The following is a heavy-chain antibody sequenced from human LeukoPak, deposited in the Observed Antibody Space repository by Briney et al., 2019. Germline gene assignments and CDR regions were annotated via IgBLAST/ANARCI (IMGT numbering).Heavy chain of an antibody. CDR3: ARSILVVPVASHLNYGVDV. Sequence: ASVKVSCKASGYTLAKYAIHWVRQAPGQRLEWMGWINAGNGNTRYSQKFQGGVTITRDTSASTAYMELSSLRSEDTAVYYCARSILVVPVASHLNYGVDVWGQGTTVAVSS. CDR2: INAGNGNT. V-gene: IGHV1-3*01. D-gene: IGHD2-2*01. CDR1: GYTLAKYA. J-gene: IGHJ6*02.